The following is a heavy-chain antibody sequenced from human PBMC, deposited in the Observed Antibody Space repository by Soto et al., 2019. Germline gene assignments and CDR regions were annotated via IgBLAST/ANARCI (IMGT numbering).Heavy chain of an antibody. Sequence: EVQLLESGGGLVQPGGSLRLSCAASGFTFSSYAMSWVRQAPGKGLEWVSLIYSGGSTYYADSVKGRFTISRDNSKNTLYLQMNSLRAEDTAVYYCARGLGESYEGYYGMDVWGQGTTVTVSS. V-gene: IGHV3-23*03. CDR3: ARGLGESYEGYYGMDV. J-gene: IGHJ6*02. CDR2: IYSGGST. D-gene: IGHD3-10*01. CDR1: GFTFSSYA.